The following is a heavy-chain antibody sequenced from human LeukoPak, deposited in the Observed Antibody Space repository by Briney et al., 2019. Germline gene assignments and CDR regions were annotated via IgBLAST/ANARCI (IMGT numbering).Heavy chain of an antibody. CDR2: ISASGSSA. D-gene: IGHD3-10*01. CDR1: GFTFNNYA. Sequence: GGSLRLSCAASGFTFNNYAMNWARHATGKGVAWVSAISASGSSAYYADSVKGRFTISRDNSNNTLFLQMSSLRDEDTAVYYCAKGTQPLWLGPRGPDLDHWGQGALVTVSS. J-gene: IGHJ4*02. CDR3: AKGTQPLWLGPRGPDLDH. V-gene: IGHV3-23*01.